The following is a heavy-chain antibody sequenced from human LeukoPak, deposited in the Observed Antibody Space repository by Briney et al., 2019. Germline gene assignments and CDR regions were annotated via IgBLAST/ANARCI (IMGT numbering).Heavy chain of an antibody. D-gene: IGHD1-26*01. J-gene: IGHJ4*02. CDR2: IRYDGNNK. CDR3: AKSAVGATMGDY. Sequence: GGSLRLSCAASGFTFSSYGMHWVRQAPGRGLEWVAFIRYDGNNKYYADSVKGRFTISRDNSKNTLYLQMNSLRGEDTAMYYCAKSAVGATMGDYWGQGTLVTVSS. CDR1: GFTFSSYG. V-gene: IGHV3-30*02.